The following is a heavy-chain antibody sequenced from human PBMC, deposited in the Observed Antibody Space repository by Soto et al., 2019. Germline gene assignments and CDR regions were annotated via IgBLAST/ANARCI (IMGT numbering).Heavy chain of an antibody. Sequence: PSETLSLTCTFSVGSTSSGDYYCSWVGQAPGKGLEWIGSIYDSGSTHYNPSLKSRVTMSLATTKNQFSLKLTSVTAADTAVYYCASAPRFGVVITDYWGQGTRVTV. CDR2: IYDSGST. J-gene: IGHJ4*02. CDR3: ASAPRFGVVITDY. D-gene: IGHD3-3*01. V-gene: IGHV4-30-4*01. CDR1: VGSTSSGDYY.